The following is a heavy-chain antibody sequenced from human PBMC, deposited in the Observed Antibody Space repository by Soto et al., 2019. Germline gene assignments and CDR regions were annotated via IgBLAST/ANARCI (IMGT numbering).Heavy chain of an antibody. Sequence: QVQLVQSGAEVKKPGSSVKVSCKASGGTFSSYAISWVRQAPGQGLEWMGGIIPSFGTANYAQKFQGRVTITADESTSDAYMELSRLRAEDRAVYYCARGGYCSSTSCYRGGIDCWGQGTLVTVSS. CDR1: GGTFSSYA. CDR3: ARGGYCSSTSCYRGGIDC. J-gene: IGHJ4*02. CDR2: IIPSFGTA. V-gene: IGHV1-69*01. D-gene: IGHD2-2*02.